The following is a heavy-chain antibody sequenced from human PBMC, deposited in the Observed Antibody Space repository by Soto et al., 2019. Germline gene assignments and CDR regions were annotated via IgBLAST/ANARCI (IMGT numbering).Heavy chain of an antibody. Sequence: SETLSLTCVVSGGSFSTYYYNWIRQSPGKGLEWIGEINHSGNNNYSPSLKSRVTMSLDTSKNQFSLKLTSVTAADTAVYFCARGGSNDWQVAFDIWGQGTMVTVSS. CDR3: ARGGSNDWQVAFDI. CDR1: GGSFSTYY. D-gene: IGHD3-9*01. CDR2: INHSGNN. V-gene: IGHV4-34*01. J-gene: IGHJ3*02.